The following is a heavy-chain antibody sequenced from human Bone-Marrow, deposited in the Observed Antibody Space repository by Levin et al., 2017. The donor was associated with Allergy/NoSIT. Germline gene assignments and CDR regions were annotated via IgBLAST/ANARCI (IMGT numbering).Heavy chain of an antibody. V-gene: IGHV1-8*01. CDR1: GYTFTSYD. J-gene: IGHJ6*02. Sequence: GESLKISCKASGYTFTSYDINWVRQATGQGLEWMGWMNPNSGNTGYAQKFQGRVTMTRNTSISTAYMELSSLRSEDTAVYYCARAAFPYCSSTSCYGFPGYYYYYGMDVWGQGTTVTVSS. CDR2: MNPNSGNT. D-gene: IGHD2-2*01. CDR3: ARAAFPYCSSTSCYGFPGYYYYYGMDV.